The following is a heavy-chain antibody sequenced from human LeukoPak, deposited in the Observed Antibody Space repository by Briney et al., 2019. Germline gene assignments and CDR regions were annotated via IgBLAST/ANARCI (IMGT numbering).Heavy chain of an antibody. CDR3: ARSDCSSTSCSFDY. J-gene: IGHJ4*02. Sequence: GASVKVSCKASGGTFSSYAISWVRQAPGQGLEWMGGIIPIFGTANYAQKFQGRVTITTDESTSTAYMELSSLRSEDTAVYYCARSDCSSTSCSFDYWGQGTLVTVSS. D-gene: IGHD2-2*01. CDR1: GGTFSSYA. V-gene: IGHV1-69*05. CDR2: IIPIFGTA.